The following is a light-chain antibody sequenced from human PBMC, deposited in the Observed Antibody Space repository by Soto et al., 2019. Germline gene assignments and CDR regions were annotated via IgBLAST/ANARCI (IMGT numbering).Light chain of an antibody. CDR1: SSNIGRNS. J-gene: IGLJ1*01. V-gene: IGLV1-44*01. Sequence: QSALTQAPSVSGTPGQRVTITCSGSSSNIGRNSVNWYQHLPGTAPKLLTHGNNHRPSGVPDRFSGSKSGTSASLAISGLQPEDEADYCCAAWDDSLNEYVFGDGTKSPS. CDR3: AAWDDSLNEYV. CDR2: GNN.